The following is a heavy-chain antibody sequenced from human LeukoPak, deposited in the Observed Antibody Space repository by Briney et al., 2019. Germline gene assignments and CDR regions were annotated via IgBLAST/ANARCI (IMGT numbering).Heavy chain of an antibody. CDR1: GGSISSSSYY. CDR3: ARHQDYGDYDY. CDR2: IYYSGST. V-gene: IGHV4-39*01. Sequence: PSETLSLTCTVSGGSISSSSYYWGWLRQPPGKGLEWIGSIYYSGSTYYNPSLKSRVTISVDTSKNQFSLKLSSVTAADTAVYYCARHQDYGDYDYWGQGTLVTVSS. D-gene: IGHD4-17*01. J-gene: IGHJ4*02.